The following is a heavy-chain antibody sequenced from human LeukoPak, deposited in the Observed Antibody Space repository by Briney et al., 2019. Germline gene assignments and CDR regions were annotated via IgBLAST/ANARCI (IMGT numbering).Heavy chain of an antibody. J-gene: IGHJ4*02. CDR3: AKDGFPFDILTGYYRQFDY. CDR2: IRYDGSNK. Sequence: GGSLRLSCAASGFTFSSYGMHWVRQAPGKGLEWVAFIRYDGSNKYYADSVKGRFTISRDNSKNTLYLQMNSLRAEDTAVYYCAKDGFPFDILTGYYRQFDYWGQGTLVTVSS. CDR1: GFTFSSYG. D-gene: IGHD3-9*01. V-gene: IGHV3-30*02.